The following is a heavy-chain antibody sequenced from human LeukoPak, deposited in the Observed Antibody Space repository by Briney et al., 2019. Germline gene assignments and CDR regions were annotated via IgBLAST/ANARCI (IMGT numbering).Heavy chain of an antibody. V-gene: IGHV1-69-2*01. D-gene: IGHD3-22*01. CDR1: GYTFTDYY. Sequence: GASVKVSCKASGYTFTDYYMHWVQQAPGKGLEWMGLVDPEDGETIYAEKFQGRVTITADTSTDTAYMELSSLRSEDTAVYYCATHNYYDSSGYPYYWGQGTLVTVSS. CDR2: VDPEDGET. CDR3: ATHNYYDSSGYPYY. J-gene: IGHJ4*02.